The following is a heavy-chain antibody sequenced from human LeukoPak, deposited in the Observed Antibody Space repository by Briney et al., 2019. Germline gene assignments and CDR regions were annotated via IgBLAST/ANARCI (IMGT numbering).Heavy chain of an antibody. J-gene: IGHJ4*02. V-gene: IGHV1-24*01. D-gene: IGHD2-21*02. CDR2: FDPEDGET. CDR3: ATWGSCGGDCYPIDY. Sequence: GASVKVSGKVSGYTLTELSMHWVRQAPGKGLEWMGGFDPEDGETIYAQKFQGRVTMTEDTSTDTAYMELSSLRSEDTAVYYCATWGSCGGDCYPIDYWGQGTLVTVSS. CDR1: GYTLTELS.